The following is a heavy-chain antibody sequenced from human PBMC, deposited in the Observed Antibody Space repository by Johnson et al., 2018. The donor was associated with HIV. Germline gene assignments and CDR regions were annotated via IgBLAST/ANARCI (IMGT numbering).Heavy chain of an antibody. CDR2: IKQDGSEK. V-gene: IGHV3-7*03. CDR3: ARDYRGALDI. J-gene: IGHJ3*02. CDR1: GFTFSSYG. Sequence: VQLVESGGGVVQPGGSLRLSCAASGFTFSSYGMHWVRQAPGKGLEWVANIKQDGSEKYYVDSVKGRFTITRDNVKNSLYMQMNSLRVEDTAVYFCARDYRGALDIWGQGTMVTVSS. D-gene: IGHD4-11*01.